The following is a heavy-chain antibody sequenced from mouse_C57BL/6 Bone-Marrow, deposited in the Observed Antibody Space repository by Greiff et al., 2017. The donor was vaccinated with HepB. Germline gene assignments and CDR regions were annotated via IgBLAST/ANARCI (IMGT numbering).Heavy chain of an antibody. CDR3: ARSGLRRDYLDY. J-gene: IGHJ2*01. V-gene: IGHV1-81*01. Sequence: VQLQQSGAELARPGASVKLSCKASGYTFTSYGISWVKQRTGQGLEWIGEIYPRSGNTYYNEKFKGKATLTADKSSSTAYMELRSLTSEDSAVYFCARSGLRRDYLDYWGQGTTLTVSS. CDR2: IYPRSGNT. CDR1: GYTFTSYG. D-gene: IGHD2-4*01.